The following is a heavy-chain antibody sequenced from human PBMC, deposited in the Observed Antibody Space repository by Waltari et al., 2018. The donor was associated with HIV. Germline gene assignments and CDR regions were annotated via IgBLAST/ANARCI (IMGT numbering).Heavy chain of an antibody. J-gene: IGHJ6*02. CDR2: ISWNSGTI. CDR3: AGSWLFCSGGSCLLRDYYGMDV. D-gene: IGHD2-15*01. CDR1: GFTFDDYA. V-gene: IGHV3-9*01. Sequence: EVQLVESGGGLVQPGRSLRLSCAASGFTFDDYAMHWVRQAPGKGLEWVSGISWNSGTIGYADSVKGRFTISRDNARNSLYLQMNSLRPEDTALYYCAGSWLFCSGGSCLLRDYYGMDVWGQGTTVTVSS.